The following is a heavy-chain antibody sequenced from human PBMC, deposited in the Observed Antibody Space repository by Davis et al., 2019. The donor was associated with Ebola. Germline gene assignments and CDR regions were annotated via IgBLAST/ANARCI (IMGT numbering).Heavy chain of an antibody. D-gene: IGHD3-16*01. V-gene: IGHV4-59*08. CDR3: ARHWAPGYGMDV. J-gene: IGHJ6*02. Sequence: SETLSLTCTVSGGSISSYYWSWIRQPPGKRLEWIGYIYHSGITKYNPSLKSRVTISVDTSKNQFSLKLSSVTAADTAVYYCARHWAPGYGMDVWGQGTTVTVSS. CDR1: GGSISSYY. CDR2: IYHSGIT.